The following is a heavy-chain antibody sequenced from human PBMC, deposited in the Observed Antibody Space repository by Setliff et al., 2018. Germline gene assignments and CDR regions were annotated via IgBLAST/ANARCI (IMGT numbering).Heavy chain of an antibody. V-gene: IGHV1-18*01. CDR2: LSVYNGDT. D-gene: IGHD5-18*01. CDR3: ARAPPVELVTIRTNSWFTY. Sequence: ASVKVSCKASGYTFRNYAFAWVRQAPGQGLEWVGWLSVYNGDTNYAQKFQGRVTLTTDTSTSTAYMELRSLTSDDSAFYYCARAPPVELVTIRTNSWFTYWGQGTLVTVSS. J-gene: IGHJ4*02. CDR1: GYTFRNYA.